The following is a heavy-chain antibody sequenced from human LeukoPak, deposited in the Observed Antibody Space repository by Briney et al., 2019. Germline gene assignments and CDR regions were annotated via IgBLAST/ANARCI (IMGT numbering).Heavy chain of an antibody. J-gene: IGHJ4*02. CDR1: GFTVSSDY. CDR2: IRGSGADK. Sequence: GGSLRLSCAASGFTVSSDYLSWVRQAPGKGLEWVSSIRGSGADKYYADSVKGRFSISRDNSQDTLSLQMNSLRAEDTAVYYCAKISWDGRGTFDWGRGTLVTVSS. V-gene: IGHV3-23*01. D-gene: IGHD1/OR15-1a*01. CDR3: AKISWDGRGTFD.